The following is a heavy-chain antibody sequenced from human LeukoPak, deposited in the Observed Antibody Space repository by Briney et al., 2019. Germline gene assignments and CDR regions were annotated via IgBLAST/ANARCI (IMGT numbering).Heavy chain of an antibody. D-gene: IGHD2/OR15-2a*01. CDR1: GFTFSSYG. V-gene: IGHV3-30*02. CDR3: ANTGNSRGAY. J-gene: IGHJ4*02. Sequence: PGGSLRLSCAASGFTFSSYGMHWVRQAPGEGLEWVAFIRYDGNNKYYADSVKGRFTISRDNSKNTLYLQMNSLRAEDTAVYYCANTGNSRGAYWGQGTLVPVSS. CDR2: IRYDGNNK.